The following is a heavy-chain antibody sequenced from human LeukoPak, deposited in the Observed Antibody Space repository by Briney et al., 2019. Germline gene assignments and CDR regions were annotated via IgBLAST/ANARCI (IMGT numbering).Heavy chain of an antibody. D-gene: IGHD1-26*01. Sequence: PGGSLRLSCAASGFTFSSYEMNWVRQAPGKGLEWVSYISSSGSTIYYADSVKGRFTISRDNAKNSLYLQMNSLRAEDTAVYYCARDRNIVGATTDAFDIWGQGTMVTVSS. CDR2: ISSSGSTI. CDR1: GFTFSSYE. CDR3: ARDRNIVGATTDAFDI. V-gene: IGHV3-48*03. J-gene: IGHJ3*02.